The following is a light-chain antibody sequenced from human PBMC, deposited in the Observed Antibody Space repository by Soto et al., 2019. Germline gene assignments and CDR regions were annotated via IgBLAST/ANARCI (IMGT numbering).Light chain of an antibody. J-gene: IGLJ1*01. Sequence: QSVLTHPASVSGSPGQSITISCTGTSSDVGSYNLVSWYQQHPGKAPKLMIYEVSKRPSGVSNRFSGSKSGNTASLTISGLQAEDEADYYCCSYAGSSTFAYVFGTGTKVTVL. CDR3: CSYAGSSTFAYV. V-gene: IGLV2-23*02. CDR1: SSDVGSYNL. CDR2: EVS.